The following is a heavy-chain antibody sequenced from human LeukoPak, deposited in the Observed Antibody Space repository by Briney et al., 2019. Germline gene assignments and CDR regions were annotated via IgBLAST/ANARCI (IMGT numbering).Heavy chain of an antibody. Sequence: SETLSLTCAVYGGSFSGYYWSWIRQPPGKGLEWIGEINHSGSTNYNPSLKSRVTISVDTSKNQFSLKLSPVTAADTAVCYCARSGETYRDFDYWGQGTLVTVSS. D-gene: IGHD4-17*01. CDR3: ARSGETYRDFDY. V-gene: IGHV4-34*01. CDR2: INHSGST. CDR1: GGSFSGYY. J-gene: IGHJ4*02.